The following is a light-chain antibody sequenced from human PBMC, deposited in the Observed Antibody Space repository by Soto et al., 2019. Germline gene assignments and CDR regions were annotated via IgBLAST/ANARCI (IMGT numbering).Light chain of an antibody. CDR3: QQYGSSPPYT. CDR1: QSVSNNY. Sequence: EVVLTQSPGTLSLSPGERATLSCRASQSVSNNYFAWYQQKPGQAPRLLIFGSSDRATGIPDRFSGSGSGTDFTLTSSRLEPEDCAVYYCQQYGSSPPYTFGQGTKLEIK. CDR2: GSS. V-gene: IGKV3-20*01. J-gene: IGKJ2*01.